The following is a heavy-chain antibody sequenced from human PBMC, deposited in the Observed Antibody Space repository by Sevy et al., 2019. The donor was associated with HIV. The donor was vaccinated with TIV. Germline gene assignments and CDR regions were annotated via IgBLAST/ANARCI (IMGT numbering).Heavy chain of an antibody. CDR1: GFTFSDYY. V-gene: IGHV3-11*01. J-gene: IGHJ1*01. CDR3: ARAAADCSGGTCYSAASNQYFQQ. CDR2: ISIAGDIV. D-gene: IGHD2-15*01. Sequence: GGSLRLSCAASGFTFSDYYMSWIRQAPGRGLEWIAYISIAGDIVYYADSVKGRFTISRDNAKNSLYLQLNSLGAEDTAVYYCARAAADCSGGTCYSAASNQYFQQWGQGTLVTGSS.